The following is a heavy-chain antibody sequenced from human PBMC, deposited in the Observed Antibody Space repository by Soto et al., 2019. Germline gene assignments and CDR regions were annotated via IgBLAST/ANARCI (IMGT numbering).Heavy chain of an antibody. CDR3: VKALRYFDWLPDFDY. CDR1: GFTFSSYA. V-gene: IGHV3-64D*06. CDR2: ISSNGGST. J-gene: IGHJ4*02. D-gene: IGHD3-9*01. Sequence: EESLRLSCSASGFTFSSYAMHWVRQAPGKGLEYVSAISSNGGSTYYADSVKGRFTISRDNSKNTLYLQMSSLRAEDTAVYYCVKALRYFDWLPDFDYWGQGTLVTVSS.